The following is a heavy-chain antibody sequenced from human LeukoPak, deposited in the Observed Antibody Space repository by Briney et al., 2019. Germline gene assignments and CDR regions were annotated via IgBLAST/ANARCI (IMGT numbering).Heavy chain of an antibody. CDR3: ARDRGINLFDY. CDR1: GFTFSSYG. J-gene: IGHJ4*02. CDR2: IWYDGSNK. V-gene: IGHV3-33*01. Sequence: PGGSLRLSCAAPGFTFSSYGMHWVRQAPGKGLEWVAVIWYDGSNKYYVDSVKGRFTISRDNSKNTLYLQMNSLRAEDTAVYYCARDRGINLFDYWGQGTLVTVSS. D-gene: IGHD3-16*01.